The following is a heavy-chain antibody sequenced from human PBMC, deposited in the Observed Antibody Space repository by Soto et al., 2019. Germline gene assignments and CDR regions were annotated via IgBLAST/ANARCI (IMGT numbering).Heavy chain of an antibody. J-gene: IGHJ4*02. CDR3: AREVAYYDSSGYPKVFDY. D-gene: IGHD3-22*01. Sequence: SETLSLTCTVSGGSISSYYWSWIRRPPGKGLEWIGYIYYSGSTNYNPSLKSRVTISVDTSKNQFSLKLSSVTAADTAVYYCAREVAYYDSSGYPKVFDYWGQGTLVTVSS. CDR1: GGSISSYY. CDR2: IYYSGST. V-gene: IGHV4-59*01.